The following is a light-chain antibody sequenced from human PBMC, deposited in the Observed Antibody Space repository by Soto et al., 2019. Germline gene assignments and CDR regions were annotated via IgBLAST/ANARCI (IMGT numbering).Light chain of an antibody. Sequence: DIQMTQSPSSLSASVGDRVTITCQASQNINNYLNWYQQKPWKAPKLLIYDASNLEAGVPSRFRGSGSGTDFTFTISHLQPENIETYYCQQYANLPTFGQGTRLEIK. CDR3: QQYANLPT. J-gene: IGKJ5*01. CDR2: DAS. CDR1: QNINNY. V-gene: IGKV1-33*01.